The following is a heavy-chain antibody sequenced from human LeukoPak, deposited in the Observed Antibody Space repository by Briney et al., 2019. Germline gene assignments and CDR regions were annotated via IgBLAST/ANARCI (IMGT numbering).Heavy chain of an antibody. V-gene: IGHV4-59*01. D-gene: IGHD3-22*01. CDR1: GGSISSYY. CDR3: VRAVYYYDSSGSVDAFDI. J-gene: IGHJ3*02. CDR2: IYYSGST. Sequence: SETLSLTCTVSGGSISSYYWSWIRQPPGKGLEWIGYIYYSGSTNYNPSLKSRVTISVDTSKNQFSLKLSSVTAADTAVYYCVRAVYYYDSSGSVDAFDIWGQGTMDTVSS.